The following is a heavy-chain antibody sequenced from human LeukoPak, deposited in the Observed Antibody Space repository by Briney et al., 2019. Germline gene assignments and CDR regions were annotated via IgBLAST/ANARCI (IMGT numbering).Heavy chain of an antibody. CDR2: FDPEDGET. CDR1: GYTLTELS. CDR3: ATGNVVAATRGYYFDY. V-gene: IGHV1-24*01. Sequence: GASVKVSCEVSGYTLTELSMHWVRQAPGKGLEWMGGFDPEDGETIYAQKFQGRVTMTEDTSTDTAYMELSSLRSEDTAVYYCATGNVVAATRGYYFDYWGQGTLVTVSS. D-gene: IGHD2-15*01. J-gene: IGHJ4*02.